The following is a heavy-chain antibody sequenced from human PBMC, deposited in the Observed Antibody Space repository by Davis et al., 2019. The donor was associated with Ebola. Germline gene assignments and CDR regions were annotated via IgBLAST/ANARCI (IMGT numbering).Heavy chain of an antibody. CDR1: GFTFSNAW. CDR3: TSQAAPDYDSSGYYYVESDY. CDR2: IKSKTDGGTT. D-gene: IGHD3-22*01. J-gene: IGHJ4*02. Sequence: GESLKISCAASGFTFSNAWMSWVRQAPGKGLEWVGRIKSKTDGGTTDYAAPVKGRFTISRDDSKNTMYLQMNSLKTEDTAVYYCTSQAAPDYDSSGYYYVESDYWGQGTLVTVSS. V-gene: IGHV3-15*01.